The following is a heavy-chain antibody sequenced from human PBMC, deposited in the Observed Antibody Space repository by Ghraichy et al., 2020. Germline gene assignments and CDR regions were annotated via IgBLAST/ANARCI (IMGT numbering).Heavy chain of an antibody. V-gene: IGHV3-11*06. Sequence: GGSLRLSCEASGLNFRDYYMSWIRQAPGKGLEWVALISRNGRDRNYADSVRGRFTISRDNAKSALFLQVNTLRAEDTAVYYCVREGQELGKSGFDLWGQGTPVTVSS. CDR2: ISRNGRDR. J-gene: IGHJ5*02. CDR3: VREGQELGKSGFDL. CDR1: GLNFRDYY. D-gene: IGHD1-7*01.